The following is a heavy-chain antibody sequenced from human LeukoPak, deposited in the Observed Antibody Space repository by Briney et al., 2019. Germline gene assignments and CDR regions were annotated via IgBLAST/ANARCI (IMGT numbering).Heavy chain of an antibody. CDR2: INPNSGDT. J-gene: IGHJ6*03. CDR3: ARGVTGIYYYYYMDV. Sequence: ASVKVSCKASGYTFTGYYIHWVRQAPGQGLEWMGWINPNSGDTNYAQKFQGEVTMTRDTSISTAYMELSRLRSDDTAVYYCARGVTGIYYYYYMDVWGKGTTVTVSS. CDR1: GYTFTGYY. V-gene: IGHV1-2*02. D-gene: IGHD3-10*01.